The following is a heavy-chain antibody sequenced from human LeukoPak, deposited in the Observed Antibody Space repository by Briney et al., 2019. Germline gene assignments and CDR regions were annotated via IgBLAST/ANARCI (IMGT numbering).Heavy chain of an antibody. CDR3: ARDSAAGPPYYYDSSGYPPNFDY. V-gene: IGHV1-8*01. Sequence: ASVKVSCKASGYTFTNYDINWVRQATGQGLEWMGWMNPNSGNTGYAQKFQGRVTITADESTSTAYMELSSLRSEDTAVYYCARDSAAGPPYYYDSSGYPPNFDYWGQGTLVTVSS. CDR2: MNPNSGNT. J-gene: IGHJ4*02. CDR1: GYTFTNYD. D-gene: IGHD3-22*01.